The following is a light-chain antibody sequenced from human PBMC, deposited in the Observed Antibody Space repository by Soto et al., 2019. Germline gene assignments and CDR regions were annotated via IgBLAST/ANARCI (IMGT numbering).Light chain of an antibody. Sequence: QSALTQPRSVSGSPGQSVTISCTGTSSDVGGYDYVSWYQRHPGKAPKLMIYDVTNRPSGVPDRFSGSKSGNTASLTISGLQADDEADYYCCSYAGGYNLVFGGGTKLTVL. CDR2: DVT. V-gene: IGLV2-11*01. J-gene: IGLJ3*02. CDR1: SSDVGGYDY. CDR3: CSYAGGYNLV.